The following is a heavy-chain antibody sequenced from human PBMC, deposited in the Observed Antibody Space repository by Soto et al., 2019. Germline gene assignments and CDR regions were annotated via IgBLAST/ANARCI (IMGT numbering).Heavy chain of an antibody. V-gene: IGHV4-61*01. Sequence: ETLSLTCTVSGGSVSSANYYWSWIRQPPGKGLEWIGYIYNSGRTNYNPSLKSRVTISVDTSRNQFSLKLNSATAADTAVYYCARDSRYCTGGSCYPGACDIWGQGTMVTVSS. J-gene: IGHJ3*02. D-gene: IGHD2-15*01. CDR2: IYNSGRT. CDR3: ARDSRYCTGGSCYPGACDI. CDR1: GGSVSSANYY.